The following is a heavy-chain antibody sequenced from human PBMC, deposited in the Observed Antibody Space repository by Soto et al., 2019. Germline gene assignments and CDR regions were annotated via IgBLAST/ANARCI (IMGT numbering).Heavy chain of an antibody. J-gene: IGHJ4*02. CDR3: AWDPLAALYSTTWARFAY. CDR1: GYTFTNYA. Sequence: QVQLVQSGAEVKKPGASVKVSCKASGYTFTNYAMHWVRQAPGQRLEWMGWINADNGNTKYSQKFQGRVTITRDTTANTAYMEPSSLRSEDTAVYYCAWDPLAALYSTTWARFAYWAQGTLVPLSP. V-gene: IGHV1-3*01. CDR2: INADNGNT. D-gene: IGHD6-13*01.